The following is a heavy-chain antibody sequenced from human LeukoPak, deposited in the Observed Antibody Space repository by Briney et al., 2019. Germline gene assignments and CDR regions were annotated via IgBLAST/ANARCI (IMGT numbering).Heavy chain of an antibody. CDR1: GGTFSSYA. Sequence: ASVKVSCKASGGTFSSYAISWVRQAPGQGLEWMGWVNPNSGNRGYAQKFQGRLTITSNTSITTAFLDLSSLRSDDTAVYYCARGTISGARSFDPWGQGTLVTVSS. D-gene: IGHD3-3*01. CDR2: VNPNSGNR. J-gene: IGHJ5*02. V-gene: IGHV1-8*03. CDR3: ARGTISGARSFDP.